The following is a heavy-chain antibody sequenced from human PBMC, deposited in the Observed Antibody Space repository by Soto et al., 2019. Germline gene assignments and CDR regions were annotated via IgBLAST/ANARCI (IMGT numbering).Heavy chain of an antibody. Sequence: PXEPLKISCKGCGYSFTSYWLAWVRQMPGKGLEWMGSIYPGDSDTTYSPSFQGQVTISADKSITTAYLQWSSLKASDTAMYYCARLGGGPFEYWGQGALVTVSS. CDR2: IYPGDSDT. D-gene: IGHD3-16*01. CDR1: GYSFTSYW. V-gene: IGHV5-51*01. CDR3: ARLGGGPFEY. J-gene: IGHJ4*02.